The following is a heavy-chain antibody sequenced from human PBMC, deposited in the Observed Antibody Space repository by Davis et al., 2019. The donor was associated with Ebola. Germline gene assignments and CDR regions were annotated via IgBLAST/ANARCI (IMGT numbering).Heavy chain of an antibody. Sequence: ASVKVSCKASGYTFTNYGITWVRQAPGQGLEWMGWINPHNGNTNYAQNVQGRVIMTSDTATTTAYMEVGSLRSEDTAVYYCARSLGYSYGVDYWGQGTLVTVSS. CDR1: GYTFTNYG. V-gene: IGHV1-18*04. J-gene: IGHJ4*02. D-gene: IGHD5-18*01. CDR3: ARSLGYSYGVDY. CDR2: INPHNGNT.